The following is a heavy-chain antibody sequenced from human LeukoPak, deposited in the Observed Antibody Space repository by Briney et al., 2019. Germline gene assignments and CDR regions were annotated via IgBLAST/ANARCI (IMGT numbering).Heavy chain of an antibody. D-gene: IGHD4-17*01. V-gene: IGHV3-23*01. CDR2: ISGSGGST. CDR3: AITHTFPTVTTLGPFGY. J-gene: IGHJ4*02. Sequence: GGSLRLSCVVSGLPFSRHALNWVRQAPGKGLEWVSAISGSGGSTYYADSVKGRFTISRDNSKNTLYLQMNSLRAEDTAVYYCAITHTFPTVTTLGPFGYWGQGTLVTVSS. CDR1: GLPFSRHA.